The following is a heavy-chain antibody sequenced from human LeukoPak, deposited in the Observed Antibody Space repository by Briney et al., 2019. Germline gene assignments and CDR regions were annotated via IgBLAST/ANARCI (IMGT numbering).Heavy chain of an antibody. V-gene: IGHV4-59*08. J-gene: IGHJ4*02. CDR3: AGNSASSYGNQPS. Sequence: ETVSLPCNLSGDSVSSYYWNWMQQPTGKGLEWIAYIHYGGSTNYNPSLRSRVTISVDTSKNQFSLKLSSVTAADTAVYYCAGNSASSYGNQPSWGQGTLVTVSS. CDR1: GDSVSSYY. CDR2: IHYGGST. D-gene: IGHD3-10*01.